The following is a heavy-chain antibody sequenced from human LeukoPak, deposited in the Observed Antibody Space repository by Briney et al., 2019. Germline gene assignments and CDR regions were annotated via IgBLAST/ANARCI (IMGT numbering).Heavy chain of an antibody. Sequence: PGGSLRLSCAASGVTFSNYGLHWVRQAPGKGLEWVSSISASSVYIYYADSMRGRFTISRDNAKNSLYLQMNSLRAEDTAVYYCASSPHYYDSSGYAFDIWGQGTMVTVSS. CDR1: GVTFSNYG. CDR3: ASSPHYYDSSGYAFDI. V-gene: IGHV3-21*01. J-gene: IGHJ3*02. D-gene: IGHD3-22*01. CDR2: ISASSVYI.